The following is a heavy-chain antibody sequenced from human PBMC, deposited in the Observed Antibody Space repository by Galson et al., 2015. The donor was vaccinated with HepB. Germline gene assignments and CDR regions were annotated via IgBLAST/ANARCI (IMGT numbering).Heavy chain of an antibody. V-gene: IGHV3-30-3*01. CDR1: GFTFSSYA. Sequence: SLRLSCAASGFTFSSYAMHWVRQAPGKGLEWVAVISYDGSNKYYADSVKGRFTISRDNSKNTLYLQTNSLRAEDTAVYYCARDREDDFWSGATDYWGQGTLVTVSS. J-gene: IGHJ4*02. D-gene: IGHD3-3*01. CDR2: ISYDGSNK. CDR3: ARDREDDFWSGATDY.